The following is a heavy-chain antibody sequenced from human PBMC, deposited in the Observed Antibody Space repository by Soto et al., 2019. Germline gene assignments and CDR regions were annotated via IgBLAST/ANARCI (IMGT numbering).Heavy chain of an antibody. CDR1: GGTFSSYA. CDR2: IIPIFGTA. J-gene: IGHJ4*02. D-gene: IGHD1-26*01. Sequence: SVKVSCKASGGTFSSYAITWVRQAPGQGLEWMGEIIPIFGTANYAQKFQGRVTITRDTSASTAYMELSSLRSEDTAVYYCTRSTGRYPYDYWGQGTLVTVSS. V-gene: IGHV1-69*05. CDR3: TRSTGRYPYDY.